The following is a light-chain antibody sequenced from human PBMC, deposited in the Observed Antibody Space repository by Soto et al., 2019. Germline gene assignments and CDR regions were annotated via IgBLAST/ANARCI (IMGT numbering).Light chain of an antibody. CDR1: QSVGST. CDR2: DAS. Sequence: EKVMPKSQATLPVSPGAGATFSCRASQSVGSTLAWYQQKPGQPPRLLIYDASTMATGIPARFSGSGSGTDFTLTISSLQSEDFAAYYCQQNNSWPGTFGQGTKVDIK. CDR3: QQNNSWPGT. J-gene: IGKJ1*01. V-gene: IGKV3-15*01.